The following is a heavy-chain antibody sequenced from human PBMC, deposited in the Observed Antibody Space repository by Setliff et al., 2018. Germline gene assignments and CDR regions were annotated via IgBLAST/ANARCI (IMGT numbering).Heavy chain of an antibody. Sequence: ASVKVSCKASGYTFTSYGVHWVRQAPGQRLEWMGWISTYTANTKYAQRFQGRVTMTTDTSTSTAYMELRSLRSDDTAVYYCARDLDYQYYYETSGRDAFDIWGLGTMVTVSS. D-gene: IGHD3-22*01. V-gene: IGHV1-18*01. CDR2: ISTYTANT. J-gene: IGHJ3*02. CDR1: GYTFTSYG. CDR3: ARDLDYQYYYETSGRDAFDI.